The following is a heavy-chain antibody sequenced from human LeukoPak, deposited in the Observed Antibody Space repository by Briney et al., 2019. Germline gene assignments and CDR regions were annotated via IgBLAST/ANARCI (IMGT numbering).Heavy chain of an antibody. Sequence: GSLRLSCAASGFTFSSYAMHWVRQAPGKGLEWVAVISYDGSNKYYADSVKGRFTISRDNSKNTLYLQMNSLRAEDTAVYYCARDSWSSGWYPSYYFDYWGQGTLVAVSS. J-gene: IGHJ4*02. CDR3: ARDSWSSGWYPSYYFDY. V-gene: IGHV3-30*04. CDR1: GFTFSSYA. CDR2: ISYDGSNK. D-gene: IGHD6-19*01.